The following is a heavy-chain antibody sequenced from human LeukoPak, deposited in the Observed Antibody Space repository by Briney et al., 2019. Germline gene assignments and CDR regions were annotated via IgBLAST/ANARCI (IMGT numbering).Heavy chain of an antibody. J-gene: IGHJ4*02. D-gene: IGHD3-22*01. CDR3: ARDFIVSYYDSSGFGY. Sequence: GGSLRLSCAASGFTFSSYWMSWVRQAPGKGLEWVANIKQDGSEKYYVDSVKGRFTISRDNAKNSLYLQMNSPRAEDTAVYYCARDFIVSYYDSSGFGYWGQGTLVTVSS. CDR1: GFTFSSYW. CDR2: IKQDGSEK. V-gene: IGHV3-7*05.